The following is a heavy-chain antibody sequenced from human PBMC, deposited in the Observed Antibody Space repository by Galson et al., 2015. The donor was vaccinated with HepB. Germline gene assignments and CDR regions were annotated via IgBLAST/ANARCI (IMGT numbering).Heavy chain of an antibody. CDR3: AKDLIVGATNRVEAYYYYGMAV. CDR1: GFTFSSYG. V-gene: IGHV3-30*18. D-gene: IGHD1-26*01. Sequence: SLRLSCAASGFTFSSYGMHWVRQAPGKGLEWVAVISYDGSNKYYADSVKGRFTISRDNSKNTLYLQMNSLRAEDTAVYYCAKDLIVGATNRVEAYYYYGMAVWGQGTTVTVSS. CDR2: ISYDGSNK. J-gene: IGHJ6*02.